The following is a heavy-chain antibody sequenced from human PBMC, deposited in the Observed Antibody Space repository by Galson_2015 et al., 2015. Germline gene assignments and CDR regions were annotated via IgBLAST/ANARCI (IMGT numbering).Heavy chain of an antibody. V-gene: IGHV5-51*01. J-gene: IGHJ5*02. Sequence: QSGAEVKKPGESLQISCKGSGYSFTSYWIGWVRQMPGKGLEWMGIIYPGDSDTRYSPSFQGQVTISADKSISTAYLQWSSLKASDTAMYYCARQGCGGDCYDNWFDPWGQGTLVTVSS. CDR1: GYSFTSYW. CDR2: IYPGDSDT. D-gene: IGHD2-21*02. CDR3: ARQGCGGDCYDNWFDP.